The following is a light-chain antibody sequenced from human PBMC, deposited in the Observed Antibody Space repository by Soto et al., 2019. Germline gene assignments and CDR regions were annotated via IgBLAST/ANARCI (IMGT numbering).Light chain of an antibody. Sequence: ETVLTPSPATLSLSPVERATLSCRASRSISTYLAWYQQKPGQAPRLLIYGASTRATGIPDRFTGSGSGTDFTLSVSRLEPEDFAVYFCQQYGSSPATFGQGTKVDIK. V-gene: IGKV3-20*01. CDR3: QQYGSSPAT. J-gene: IGKJ1*01. CDR2: GAS. CDR1: RSISTY.